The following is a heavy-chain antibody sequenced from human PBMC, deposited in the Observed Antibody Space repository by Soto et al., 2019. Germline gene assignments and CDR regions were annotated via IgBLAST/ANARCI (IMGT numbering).Heavy chain of an antibody. CDR3: ARDSPFDSSPHLNWFDP. J-gene: IGHJ5*02. Sequence: ASVKVSCKASGGTFSSYAISWVRQAPGQGLEWMGGIIPIFGTANYAQKFQGRVTITADESTSTAYMELSSLRSEDTAVHCCARDSPFDSSPHLNWFDPWGQGTLVTVSS. V-gene: IGHV1-69*13. D-gene: IGHD3-22*01. CDR2: IIPIFGTA. CDR1: GGTFSSYA.